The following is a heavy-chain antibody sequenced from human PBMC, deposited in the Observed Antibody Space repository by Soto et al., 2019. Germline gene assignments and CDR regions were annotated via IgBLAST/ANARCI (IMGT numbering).Heavy chain of an antibody. CDR1: GFTFSGYA. CDR3: ATSYGKFDH. J-gene: IGHJ4*02. V-gene: IGHV3-48*01. CDR2: ISATGNTF. D-gene: IGHD3-16*01. Sequence: PGGSLRLSCAASGFTFSGYAMNWVRQPPGKGLEWVSFISATGNTFYYADSVKGRFIISRDNVKGSLYLQMNSLRAEDTAVYYCATSYGKFDHWGQGTLVTSPQ.